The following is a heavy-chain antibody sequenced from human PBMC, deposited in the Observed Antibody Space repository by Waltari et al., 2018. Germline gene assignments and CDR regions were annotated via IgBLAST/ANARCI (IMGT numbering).Heavy chain of an antibody. Sequence: QVQLVESGGGVVQPGRSLRLSCAASGFTFSSYGMHWVRQAPGKGLEWVAVISYDGSNKYYADSVKGRFTISRDNSKNTLYLQMNSLRAEDTAVYYCAKGGIAVAGSWFDPWGQGTLVIVSS. D-gene: IGHD6-19*01. J-gene: IGHJ5*02. V-gene: IGHV3-30*18. CDR2: ISYDGSNK. CDR3: AKGGIAVAGSWFDP. CDR1: GFTFSSYG.